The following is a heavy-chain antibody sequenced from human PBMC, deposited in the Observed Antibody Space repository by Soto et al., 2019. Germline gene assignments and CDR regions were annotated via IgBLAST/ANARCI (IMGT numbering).Heavy chain of an antibody. V-gene: IGHV4-30-4*01. D-gene: IGHD1-26*01. Sequence: SETLSLTCTVSGGSISSGENFWNWIRQSPGKGLAWIGYIHHSGSTYYNPSLKSRLTISVDTSKNQISLKLNSVTAADTAVYYCARDTGTYPYYFDYWGQGTLVTVSS. CDR3: ARDTGTYPYYFDY. CDR1: GGSISSGENF. CDR2: IHHSGST. J-gene: IGHJ4*02.